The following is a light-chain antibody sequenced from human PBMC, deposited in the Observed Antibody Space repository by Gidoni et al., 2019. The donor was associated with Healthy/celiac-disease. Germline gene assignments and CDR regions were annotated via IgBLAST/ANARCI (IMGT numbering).Light chain of an antibody. J-gene: IGLJ2*01. Sequence: QSVLTQPPSVSEAPGQRVTISCTGSSSNIGAGYDVHWYQQLPGTSPKLLIYGNSNRPSRVPARFSGSKSVTSASLAITGLQAEDEADYYCQSYDSSLSVVVFGGGTKLTVL. CDR3: QSYDSSLSVVV. CDR1: SSNIGAGYD. V-gene: IGLV1-40*01. CDR2: GNS.